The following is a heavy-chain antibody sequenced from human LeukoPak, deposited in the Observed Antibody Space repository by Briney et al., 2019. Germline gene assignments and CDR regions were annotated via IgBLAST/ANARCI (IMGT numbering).Heavy chain of an antibody. CDR1: GGSINSADYY. CDR3: ARVKWYDSSGYTSLFDY. CDR2: IYYSGST. Sequence: SETLSLTCTVSGGSINSADYYWSWVRQPPGKGLEWVGYIYYSGSTYYNPSLKSRVTISVDTSKNQFSLKLSSVTAADTAVYYCARVKWYDSSGYTSLFDYWGQGTLVTVSS. V-gene: IGHV4-30-4*08. J-gene: IGHJ4*02. D-gene: IGHD3-22*01.